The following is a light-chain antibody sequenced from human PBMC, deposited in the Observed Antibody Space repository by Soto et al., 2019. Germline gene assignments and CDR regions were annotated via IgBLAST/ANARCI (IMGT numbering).Light chain of an antibody. Sequence: EIVLTHSPGTLSLSPGERATLFCRASQGVSRSYFAWYQQKPGQAPRLLIYAASSRATGVPDRFSGSGSGTDFTLTISRLEPEDFATYYCQQSYITPPGTFGQGTKVEIK. CDR2: AAS. J-gene: IGKJ1*01. CDR1: QGVSRSY. CDR3: QQSYITPPGT. V-gene: IGKV3-20*01.